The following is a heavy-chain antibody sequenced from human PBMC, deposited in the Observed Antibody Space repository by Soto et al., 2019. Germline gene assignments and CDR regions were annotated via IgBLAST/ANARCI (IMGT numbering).Heavy chain of an antibody. Sequence: EVQLVQSGAEVKKPGESLRISCKGSGYSFTSYWISWVRQMPGKGLEWMGRIDPSDSYTNYSPSFQGHVTISADKSISTAYLQWSSLKASDTAMYYCARCVAADGMGVNWFDPWGQGTLVTVSS. D-gene: IGHD6-13*01. V-gene: IGHV5-10-1*03. CDR3: ARCVAADGMGVNWFDP. CDR2: IDPSDSYT. J-gene: IGHJ5*02. CDR1: GYSFTSYW.